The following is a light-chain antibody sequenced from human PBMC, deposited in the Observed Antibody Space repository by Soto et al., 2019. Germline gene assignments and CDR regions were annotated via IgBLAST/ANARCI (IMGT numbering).Light chain of an antibody. J-gene: IGKJ2*01. CDR1: QSVSTK. CDR3: QQHNSWPYT. Sequence: EIVMTQSPATLSVSPGERATLSCRASQSVSTKVACYQQKPGQAPRLLIYGASTRATGIPARFSGSGSGTEFTLTISSLQSEDFAVYYCQQHNSWPYTSGQGTKLEIK. CDR2: GAS. V-gene: IGKV3-15*01.